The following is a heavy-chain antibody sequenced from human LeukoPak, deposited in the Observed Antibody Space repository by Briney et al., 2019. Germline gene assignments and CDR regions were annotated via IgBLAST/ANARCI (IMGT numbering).Heavy chain of an antibody. CDR1: GFTFSDYS. V-gene: IGHV3-11*06. J-gene: IGHJ4*02. CDR2: IGIDSGNT. CDR3: ARDYKYAFDN. Sequence: GGSLRLSCAASGFTFSDYSMSWVRQAPGKGLEWISYIGIDSGNTNSADSVKGRFTISGDKAKNSLYLQMNSLRVEDTALYYCARDYKYAFDNWGQGTLVTVSS. D-gene: IGHD5-24*01.